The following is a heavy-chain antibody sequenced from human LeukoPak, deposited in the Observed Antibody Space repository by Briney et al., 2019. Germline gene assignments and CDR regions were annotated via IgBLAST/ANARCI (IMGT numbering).Heavy chain of an antibody. CDR2: ISGSGGST. J-gene: IGHJ4*02. D-gene: IGHD6-6*01. CDR1: GFTFSSYA. CDR3: AKEGSSSSGIDGGFDY. V-gene: IGHV3-23*01. Sequence: PGGSLRLSCAASGFTFSSYAMSWVRQAPGKGLEWVSAISGSGGSTYYADSVKGRFTISRDNSKNTLYLQMNSLRAEDTAVYYCAKEGSSSSGIDGGFDYWGQGTLVSVSS.